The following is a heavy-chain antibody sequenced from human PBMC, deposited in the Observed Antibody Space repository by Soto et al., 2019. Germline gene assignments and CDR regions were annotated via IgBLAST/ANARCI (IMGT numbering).Heavy chain of an antibody. V-gene: IGHV3-33*01. CDR2: IWYAGSNK. J-gene: IGHJ4*02. CDR3: ARERYYYDSIGYLDY. CDR1: GFTFSSYG. Sequence: QVQLVESGGGVVQPGRSLRLSCAASGFTFSSYGMHWVRQAPGKGLEWVAVIWYAGSNKYYADSVKGRFTISRDNSKNTLSLQMHSLRAEHTAVYYCARERYYYDSIGYLDYLGQGTLVTVSS. D-gene: IGHD3-22*01.